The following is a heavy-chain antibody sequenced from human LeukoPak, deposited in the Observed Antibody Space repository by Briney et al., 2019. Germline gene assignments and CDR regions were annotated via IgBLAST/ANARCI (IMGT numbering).Heavy chain of an antibody. CDR3: ARVLVVGNTGYYMDV. Sequence: SETLSLTCTVSGGSISSYYWSWIRQPPGKGLEWIGYIYYSGSTNYNPSLKSRVTISVDTSKTQFSLNLSSVTAADTAVYYCARVLVVGNTGYYMDVWGKGTTVTVSS. V-gene: IGHV4-59*01. D-gene: IGHD6-19*01. CDR2: IYYSGST. CDR1: GGSISSYY. J-gene: IGHJ6*03.